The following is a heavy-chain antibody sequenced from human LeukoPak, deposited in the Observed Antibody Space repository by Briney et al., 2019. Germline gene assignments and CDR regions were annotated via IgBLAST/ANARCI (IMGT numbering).Heavy chain of an antibody. V-gene: IGHV4-59*01. CDR3: ARGISRYCSGGSCYATNDAFDI. J-gene: IGHJ3*02. CDR2: IYYSGST. D-gene: IGHD2-15*01. Sequence: SETLSLTCTVSGGSISSYYWSWIRQPPGKGLEWIGYIYYSGSTNYNPSLKSRVTISVDTSKNQFSLKLSSVTAADTAVYYCARGISRYCSGGSCYATNDAFDIWGQGTMVTVSS. CDR1: GGSISSYY.